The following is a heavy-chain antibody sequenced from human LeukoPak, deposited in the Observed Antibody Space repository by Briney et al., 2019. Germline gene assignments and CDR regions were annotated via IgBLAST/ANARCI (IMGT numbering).Heavy chain of an antibody. V-gene: IGHV4-59*01. CDR1: GVSISNYY. J-gene: IGHJ4*02. Sequence: SETLSLTCTVSGVSISNYYWSWIRQPPGKGLEWIGYIYNSGSTNYNLSLKSRVTISVDTSKNQFSLKLSSVTAADTAVYYCAIVAAHMVRGVTRPTLFEYWGQGTLVTVSS. D-gene: IGHD3-10*01. CDR2: IYNSGST. CDR3: AIVAAHMVRGVTRPTLFEY.